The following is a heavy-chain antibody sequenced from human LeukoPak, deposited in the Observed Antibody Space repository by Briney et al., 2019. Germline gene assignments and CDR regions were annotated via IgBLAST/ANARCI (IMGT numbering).Heavy chain of an antibody. Sequence: PGGSLRLSCAASGFTFSSYGMSWVRQAPGKGLEGVSAISGSGGSTYYADSVKGRFTISRDNSKNTLYLQMNSLRAEDTAVYYCAKEQWLDPVTDYWGQGTLVTVSS. D-gene: IGHD6-19*01. CDR2: ISGSGGST. CDR3: AKEQWLDPVTDY. J-gene: IGHJ4*02. V-gene: IGHV3-23*01. CDR1: GFTFSSYG.